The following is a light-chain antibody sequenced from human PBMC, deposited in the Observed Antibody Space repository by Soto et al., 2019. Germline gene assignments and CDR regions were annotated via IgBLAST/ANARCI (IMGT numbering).Light chain of an antibody. CDR1: SSDVGGYTY. J-gene: IGLJ1*01. Sequence: QSVLTQPPSASGSPGQSVAISCTGTSSDVGGYTYVSWYQQHPNKAPKLLIFDVSKRPSGVPDRFSGSKSVNTASLTISGLQAEDEADYYCCSFAGTYTYVFGTGTKVTVL. CDR2: DVS. V-gene: IGLV2-11*01. CDR3: CSFAGTYTYV.